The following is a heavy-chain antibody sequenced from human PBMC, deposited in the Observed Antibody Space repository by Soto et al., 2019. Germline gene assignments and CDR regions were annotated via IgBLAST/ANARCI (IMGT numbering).Heavy chain of an antibody. J-gene: IGHJ4*01. CDR1: GDSVSSNSAG. CDR2: TYYRSKWYY. CDR3: ARWEQHSGRIFDY. D-gene: IGHD1-26*01. Sequence: SPTLSLTCPITGDSVSSNSAGWSWVRQSPSRGLEWLGRTYYRSKWYYEYAVSVRGRITINPDTSKNQYSLQLNSVTPEDTAVYFCARWEQHSGRIFDYWVQGTLVTVSS. V-gene: IGHV6-1*01.